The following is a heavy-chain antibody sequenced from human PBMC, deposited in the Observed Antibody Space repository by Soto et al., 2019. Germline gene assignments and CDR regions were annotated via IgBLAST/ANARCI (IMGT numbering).Heavy chain of an antibody. J-gene: IGHJ6*02. Sequence: QVQLVQSGAEVKKPGASVKVSCKASGYTFTSYDINWVRQATGQGLEWMGWMNPNSGNTVYAQKFPGRVPMTRNTSLSTAYMERSSLRADDTALYYCARAGPYSSSWVIDFYYYYGIDFWVHGTTVTVSS. CDR1: GYTFTSYD. CDR2: MNPNSGNT. D-gene: IGHD6-13*01. CDR3: ARAGPYSSSWVIDFYYYYGIDF. V-gene: IGHV1-8*01.